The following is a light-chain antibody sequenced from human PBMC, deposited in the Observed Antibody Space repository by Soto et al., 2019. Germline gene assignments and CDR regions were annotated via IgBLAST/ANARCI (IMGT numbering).Light chain of an antibody. CDR2: EVR. J-gene: IGLJ2*01. V-gene: IGLV2-14*01. Sequence: QSALTQPASVSGSPGQSITISCTGTSSDVGSYNYVSWYQQHPGKAPKLMIYEVRNRPSGVSDRFSGSKSGKTASLTIFGLQAEDEDDYYCSSYTTSTTQVVGGGTKLTVL. CDR1: SSDVGSYNY. CDR3: SSYTTSTTQV.